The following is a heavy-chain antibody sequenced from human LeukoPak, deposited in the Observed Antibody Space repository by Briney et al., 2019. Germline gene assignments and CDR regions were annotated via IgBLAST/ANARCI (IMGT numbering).Heavy chain of an antibody. J-gene: IGHJ4*02. Sequence: GGSLRLSFAASGFTFSSYAMSWVRQAPGKGLEWVSAISGSGGSTYYADSVKGRFTISRDNSRNTLYLQMNSLRAEDTAVYYCAKGRNYYDSSGPPDYWGQGTLVTVSS. D-gene: IGHD3-22*01. CDR1: GFTFSSYA. CDR2: ISGSGGST. V-gene: IGHV3-23*01. CDR3: AKGRNYYDSSGPPDY.